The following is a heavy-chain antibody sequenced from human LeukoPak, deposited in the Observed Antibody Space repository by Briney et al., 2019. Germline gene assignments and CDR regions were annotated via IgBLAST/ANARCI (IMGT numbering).Heavy chain of an antibody. CDR2: INPSGGST. CDR1: GYTFTSYY. CDR3: ARIGRGYYDSSGYYPNWYFDL. D-gene: IGHD3-22*01. V-gene: IGHV1-46*01. J-gene: IGHJ2*01. Sequence: ASVKVSCKAAGYTFTSYYMHWVRQAPGQGLEWMGIINPSGGSTSYAQKFQGRVTITTDESTSTAYMELSSLRSEDTAVYYCARIGRGYYDSSGYYPNWYFDLWGRGTLVTVSS.